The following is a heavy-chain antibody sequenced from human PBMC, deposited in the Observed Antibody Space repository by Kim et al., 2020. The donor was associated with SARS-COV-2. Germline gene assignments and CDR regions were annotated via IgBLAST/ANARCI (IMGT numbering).Heavy chain of an antibody. J-gene: IGHJ4*02. Sequence: PGDSETRYSPSFQGQVTISADKSFSTAYLQWSSLKASDTAMYYCARIGDYWGQGTLVTVSS. CDR2: PGDSET. V-gene: IGHV5-51*01. D-gene: IGHD2-15*01. CDR3: ARIGDY.